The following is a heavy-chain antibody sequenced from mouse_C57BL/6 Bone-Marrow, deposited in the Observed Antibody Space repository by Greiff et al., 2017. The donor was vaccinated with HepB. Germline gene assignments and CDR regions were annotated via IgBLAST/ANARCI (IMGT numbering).Heavy chain of an antibody. Sequence: VQGVESGAELARPGASVKLSCKASGYTFTSYGISWVKQRTGQGLEWIGEIYPRSGNTYYNEKFKGKATLTADKSSSTAYMELRSLTSEDSAVYFCARSVYYDIDYWGQGTTLIVSS. CDR3: ARSVYYDIDY. CDR2: IYPRSGNT. CDR1: GYTFTSYG. D-gene: IGHD2-4*01. J-gene: IGHJ2*01. V-gene: IGHV1-81*01.